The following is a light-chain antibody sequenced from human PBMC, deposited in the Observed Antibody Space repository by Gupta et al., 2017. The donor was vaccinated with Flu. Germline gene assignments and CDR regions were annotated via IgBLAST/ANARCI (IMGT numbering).Light chain of an antibody. V-gene: IGKV1-5*03. CDR3: QHDNTSPWT. J-gene: IGKJ1*01. CDR2: KAS. Sequence: DIQMTQSPSTLSASVGDRVTITCRASQTISSWLAWYQQKPGKAPNLLIYKASSLESGVPSRFSGSGSGTEFILTISSLQPDDFATYYCQHDNTSPWTFGQGTKVEVK. CDR1: QTISSW.